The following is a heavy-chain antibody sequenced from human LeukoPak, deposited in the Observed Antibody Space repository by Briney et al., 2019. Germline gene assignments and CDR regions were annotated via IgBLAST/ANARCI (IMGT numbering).Heavy chain of an antibody. V-gene: IGHV4-34*01. Sequence: SETLSLTCAVYGGSFSGYYWSWIRHPPGKGLEWIGEINHSGSTNYNPSLQSRVTISVDTSKNQFSLKLSSVTAADTAVYYCARPHLRRDYYYYYGMDVWGKGTTVTVSS. J-gene: IGHJ6*04. CDR3: ARPHLRRDYYYYYGMDV. CDR2: INHSGST. CDR1: GGSFSGYY.